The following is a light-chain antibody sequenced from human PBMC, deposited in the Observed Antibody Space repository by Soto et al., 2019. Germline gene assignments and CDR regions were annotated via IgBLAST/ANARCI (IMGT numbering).Light chain of an antibody. CDR3: ETWDTNVVV. Sequence: QPVLTQSSSASASLGSSVKLTCTLSSGHSTYIIAWHQQQPGKAPRYLMKLEGSGSYNKGSGIPDRFSGSSSGAARYLTISNLQFEDEADYYCETWDTNVVVFGGGTKLTVL. CDR2: LEGSGSY. J-gene: IGLJ2*01. CDR1: SGHSTYI. V-gene: IGLV4-60*02.